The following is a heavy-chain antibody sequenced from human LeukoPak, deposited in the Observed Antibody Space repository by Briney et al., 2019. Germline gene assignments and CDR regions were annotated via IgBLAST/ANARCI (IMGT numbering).Heavy chain of an antibody. CDR3: ARGWGGFDS. CDR1: GGSISSYY. V-gene: IGHV4-59*12. Sequence: SETLSLTCTVSGGSISSYYWSWIRQPPGKGLEWIGYIYNSGSANYNPSLKSRVTISVDTSKNQFSLTLTSVTAADTGVYFCARGWGGFDSWGQGTLVTVSS. D-gene: IGHD3-16*01. CDR2: IYNSGSA. J-gene: IGHJ5*01.